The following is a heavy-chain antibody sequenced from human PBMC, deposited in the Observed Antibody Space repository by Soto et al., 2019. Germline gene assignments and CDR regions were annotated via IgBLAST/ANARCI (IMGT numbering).Heavy chain of an antibody. J-gene: IGHJ5*02. D-gene: IGHD2-2*01. Sequence: QVQLVESGGGVVQPGRSLRLSCAASGFTFSSYGMHWVRQAPGKGLEWVAVIWYDGSNKYYADSVKGRFTISRDNSKNTLYLQMNSLRAEDTAVYYCARDRAYCSSTSCPFDPWGQGTLVTVSS. CDR2: IWYDGSNK. CDR3: ARDRAYCSSTSCPFDP. V-gene: IGHV3-33*01. CDR1: GFTFSSYG.